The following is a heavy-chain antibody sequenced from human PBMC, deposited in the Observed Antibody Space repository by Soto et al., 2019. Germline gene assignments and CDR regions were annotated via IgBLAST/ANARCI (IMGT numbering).Heavy chain of an antibody. D-gene: IGHD2-21*02. CDR2: IYYSEST. CDR1: GGSIGSSSYY. CDR3: ARSDDSSLYYYYMDV. Sequence: PSETLSLTCTVSGGSIGSSSYYWGWIRQPPGKGLEWIGSIYYSESTYYNPSLKSRVTISVDTSKNQFSLKLSSVTAADTAVYYCARSDDSSLYYYYMDVWGKGTTVTVSS. J-gene: IGHJ6*03. V-gene: IGHV4-39*01.